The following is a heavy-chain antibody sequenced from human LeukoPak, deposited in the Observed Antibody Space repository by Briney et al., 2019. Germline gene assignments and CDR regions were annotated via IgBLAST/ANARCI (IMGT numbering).Heavy chain of an antibody. J-gene: IGHJ4*02. CDR1: GFTFSSYG. Sequence: GGSLRLSCAASGFTFSSYGMHWVRQAPGKGLEWVAFIRYDGSNKYYADSVKGRFTITRDNAKNSLYLQMNSLRAEDTAVYYCARDFSDDSSGYYGELDYWGQGTLVTVSA. D-gene: IGHD3-22*01. CDR2: IRYDGSNK. CDR3: ARDFSDDSSGYYGELDY. V-gene: IGHV3-30*02.